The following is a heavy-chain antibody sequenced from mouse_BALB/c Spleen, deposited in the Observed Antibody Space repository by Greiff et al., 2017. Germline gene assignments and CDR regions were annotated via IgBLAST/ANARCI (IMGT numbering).Heavy chain of an antibody. CDR3: TRGGLKDYAMDY. Sequence: DVKLVESGGGLVKPGGSLKLSCAASGFTFSSYTMSWVRQTPEKRLEWVATISSGGSYTYYPDSVKGRFTISRDNAKNTLYLQMSSLKSEDTAMYYCTRGGLKDYAMDYWGQGTSVTVSS. J-gene: IGHJ4*01. CDR1: GFTFSSYT. CDR2: ISSGGSYT. V-gene: IGHV5-6-4*01.